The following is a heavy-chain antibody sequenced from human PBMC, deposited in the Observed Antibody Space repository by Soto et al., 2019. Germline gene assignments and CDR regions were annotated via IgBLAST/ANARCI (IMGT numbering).Heavy chain of an antibody. CDR2: INGDGGTT. CDR3: ASIGGPPFDC. D-gene: IGHD3-3*01. J-gene: IGHJ4*02. V-gene: IGHV3-74*01. Sequence: EVQLVESGGGLVQPGGSLRLSCAASGFTFSSSWMHWVRQAPGKGLAWVSRINGDGGTTDYADSVKGRFTISRDNATKRLYLQMHSLRGEDTAVYYCASIGGPPFDCSGQGTLVTVSS. CDR1: GFTFSSSW.